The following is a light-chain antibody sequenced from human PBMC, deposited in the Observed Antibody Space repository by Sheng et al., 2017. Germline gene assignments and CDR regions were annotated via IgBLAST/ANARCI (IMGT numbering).Light chain of an antibody. CDR3: QQYGSSPWT. Sequence: DIQMTQSPSTLSASVGERVTITCRVSQSVSSWLAWYQQKVGKAPKLLIYRASNLESGVPSRFSGSGFGTEFTLSISSLQPEDFAVYYCQQYGSSPWTFGHGTKVEIK. CDR1: QSVSSW. V-gene: IGKV1-5*03. CDR2: RAS. J-gene: IGKJ1*01.